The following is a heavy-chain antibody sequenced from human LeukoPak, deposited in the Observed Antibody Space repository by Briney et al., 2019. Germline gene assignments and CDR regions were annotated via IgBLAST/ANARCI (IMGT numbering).Heavy chain of an antibody. CDR1: GGSISSSSYY. Sequence: PSETLSLTCTVSGGSISSSSYYWGWIRQPPGKGLEWIGSIYYSGSTYYNPSLKSRVIISVDTSKNQFSLKLSSVTAADTAVYYCARQRYSSGSFDYWGQGTLVTVSS. D-gene: IGHD6-19*01. V-gene: IGHV4-39*01. J-gene: IGHJ4*02. CDR3: ARQRYSSGSFDY. CDR2: IYYSGST.